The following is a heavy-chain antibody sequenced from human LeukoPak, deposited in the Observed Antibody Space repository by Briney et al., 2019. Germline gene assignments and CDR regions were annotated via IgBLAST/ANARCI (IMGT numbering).Heavy chain of an antibody. CDR3: ARGPQCSGFSCGFDY. CDR2: TYTSGST. CDR1: GGSISSYY. D-gene: IGHD2-15*01. J-gene: IGHJ4*02. V-gene: IGHV4-4*07. Sequence: SETLSLTCTVSGGSISSYYWSWIRQPAGKGLEWIGRTYTSGSTYYNPSLKSRVTMSVDTPKNQFSLNLTSVTAADTAVYYCARGPQCSGFSCGFDYWGQGTLVTVSS.